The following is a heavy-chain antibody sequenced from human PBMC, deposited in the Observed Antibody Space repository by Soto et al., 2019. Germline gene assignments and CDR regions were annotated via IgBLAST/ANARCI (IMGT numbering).Heavy chain of an antibody. CDR2: ISGSGGST. J-gene: IGHJ6*02. CDR3: AKDRSGYSYGYYYYYGMDV. V-gene: IGHV3-23*01. D-gene: IGHD5-18*01. Sequence: EVQLLESGGGLVQPGGSLRLSCAASGFTFSSYAMSWVRQAPGKGLEWVSAISGSGGSTYYADSVKGRFTISRDNSKNRLYLKMNSLRAEDTAVYYCAKDRSGYSYGYYYYYGMDVWGQGTTVTVSS. CDR1: GFTFSSYA.